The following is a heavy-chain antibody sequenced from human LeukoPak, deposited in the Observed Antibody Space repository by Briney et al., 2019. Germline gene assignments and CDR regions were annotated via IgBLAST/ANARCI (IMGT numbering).Heavy chain of an antibody. CDR3: ARPVGTHLFDY. CDR2: SCYLLRA. Sequence: SETLSLTCTVSGVSISSGDYHWGWVRHPPGERLEWIGTSCYLLRAYYNPSLQSRLFMSVDTSKNQSSLNLTSVPAPVTAVYYCARPVGTHLFDYGGRGILVSVSS. D-gene: IGHD4-23*01. V-gene: IGHV4-39*01. CDR1: GVSISSGDYH. J-gene: IGHJ4*02.